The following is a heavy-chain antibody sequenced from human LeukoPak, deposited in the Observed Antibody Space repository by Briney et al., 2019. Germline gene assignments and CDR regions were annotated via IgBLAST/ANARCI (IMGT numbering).Heavy chain of an antibody. D-gene: IGHD6-13*01. CDR2: ISGSSTYI. Sequence: GGSLRLSCAASGFTFSNYAMNWVRQAPGKGLEWVSSISGSSTYIYYADSVKGRFTISRDNAKNSLYLQMNSLRAEDTAVYYCARDWSSGWYRVIDYYYMDVWGKGTTVTISS. CDR3: ARDWSSGWYRVIDYYYMDV. V-gene: IGHV3-21*01. J-gene: IGHJ6*03. CDR1: GFTFSNYA.